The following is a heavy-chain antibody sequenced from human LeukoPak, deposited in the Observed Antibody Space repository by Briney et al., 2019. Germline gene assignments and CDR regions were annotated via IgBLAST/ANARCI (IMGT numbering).Heavy chain of an antibody. Sequence: ASVKVSCKASGYIFTGYYMHWVRQAPGQGLEWMGWINPDSGDTNYAQKFQGRVTMTRDTSISTAYMELSRLRSDDTAVYYCARDDKVSRAAGTGYWGQGTLVTVSS. J-gene: IGHJ4*02. CDR3: ARDDKVSRAAGTGY. V-gene: IGHV1-2*02. D-gene: IGHD6-13*01. CDR2: INPDSGDT. CDR1: GYIFTGYY.